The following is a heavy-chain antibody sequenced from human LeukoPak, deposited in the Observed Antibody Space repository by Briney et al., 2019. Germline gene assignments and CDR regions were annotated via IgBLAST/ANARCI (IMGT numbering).Heavy chain of an antibody. CDR3: AREADYYGSGTYYLVYFDY. CDR1: GYTFTSYY. Sequence: ASVKVSCKASGYTFTSYYMHWVRQAPGQGLEWVAIINPNPSGGSTSYAQKFQGRVTMTRDMSTSTVYMEVSSLRAEDTAVYYCAREADYYGSGTYYLVYFDYWGQGTLVPVSS. D-gene: IGHD3-10*01. CDR2: INPNPSGGST. V-gene: IGHV1-46*01. J-gene: IGHJ4*02.